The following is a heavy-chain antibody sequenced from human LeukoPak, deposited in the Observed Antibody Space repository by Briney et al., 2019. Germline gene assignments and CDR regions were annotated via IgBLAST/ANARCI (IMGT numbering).Heavy chain of an antibody. CDR1: GGSISSYY. Sequence: SETLSLTCTVSGGSISSYYWSWIRQPPGKGLEWIGYIYYSGSTNYNPSLKSRVTISVDTSKNQFSLKLSSVTAADTAVYYCARGRSSMVRGYYYYYMDVWGKGTTVTISS. J-gene: IGHJ6*03. D-gene: IGHD3-10*01. V-gene: IGHV4-59*01. CDR2: IYYSGST. CDR3: ARGRSSMVRGYYYYYMDV.